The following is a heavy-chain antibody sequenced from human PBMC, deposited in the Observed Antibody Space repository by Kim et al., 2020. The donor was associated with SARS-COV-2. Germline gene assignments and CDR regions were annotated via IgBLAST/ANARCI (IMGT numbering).Heavy chain of an antibody. CDR1: GFTFSSYA. CDR3: ARRPETPGGPFDF. D-gene: IGHD3-10*01. CDR2: ISGSYTGT. J-gene: IGHJ4*02. V-gene: IGHV3-23*01. Sequence: GGSLRLSCAASGFTFSSYAMTWVRQAPGKGLEWVSLISGSYTGTYYADSVKGRFATSRDNSKNTLYLQMNSLRAEDTAVYYCARRPETPGGPFDFWGQGTLVTVSS.